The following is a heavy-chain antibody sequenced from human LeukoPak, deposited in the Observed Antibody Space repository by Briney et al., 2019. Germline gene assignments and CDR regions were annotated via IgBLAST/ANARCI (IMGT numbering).Heavy chain of an antibody. CDR1: GYSISSGNYY. V-gene: IGHV4-31*03. CDR3: ARLLVARPDSDS. J-gene: IGHJ4*02. CDR2: IHYTGDT. D-gene: IGHD3-9*01. Sequence: SETLSLTCTVSGYSISSGNYYWSWIRQHPGKGLEWIGYIHYTGDTYSNPSLGSRVTVSLDTSRNQFSLKLSSVTAADTAVYYCARLLVARPDSDSWGQGTLVTVSS.